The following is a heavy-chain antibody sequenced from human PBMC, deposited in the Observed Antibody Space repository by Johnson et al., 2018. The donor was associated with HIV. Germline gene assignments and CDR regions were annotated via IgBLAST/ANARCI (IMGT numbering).Heavy chain of an antibody. CDR2: IKSKNDGGKT. D-gene: IGHD3-10*01. V-gene: IGHV3-15*01. CDR1: GFTFSNAW. J-gene: IGHJ3*01. CDR3: ATDLDVLLCFGDAFDV. Sequence: VQLVESGGGLVKPGGSLRLSCAASGFTFSNAWMTWVRQAQGKGLEWVGRIKSKNDGGKTEYAAPVNGRSTISRDDSNNTLYLQMNSLKTEDTAVYYFATDLDVLLCFGDAFDVWGQGTMVTISS.